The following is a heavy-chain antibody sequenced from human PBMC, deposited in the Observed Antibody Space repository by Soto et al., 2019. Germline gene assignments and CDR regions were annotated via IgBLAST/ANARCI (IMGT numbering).Heavy chain of an antibody. J-gene: IGHJ4*02. CDR3: APRGGSWPDY. V-gene: IGHV3-23*01. CDR2: ISGSGGST. Sequence: EVQLLESGGGLVQPGGSLRLSCAASGFTFSSYAMSWVRQAPGKGLEWVSAISGSGGSTYYADSVKGRFTISRDNSKNTRYLQMNSLRAEDTAVSYCAPRGGSWPDYWGQGTLVTVSS. D-gene: IGHD6-13*01. CDR1: GFTFSSYA.